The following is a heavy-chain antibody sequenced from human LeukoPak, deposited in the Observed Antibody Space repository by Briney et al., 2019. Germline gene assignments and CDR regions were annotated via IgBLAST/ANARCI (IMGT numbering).Heavy chain of an antibody. J-gene: IGHJ4*02. V-gene: IGHV3-21*06. CDR2: ISSRSDYI. Sequence: GGSLRLSCAASGFTFSTYDMNWARQAPGKGLEWLSAISSRSDYIYYADSVKGRFTVSRDNAENSLYLQMSSLRAEDTAVYYCAREIYGSGTHPFDYWGQGTLVTVSS. CDR3: AREIYGSGTHPFDY. D-gene: IGHD3-10*01. CDR1: GFTFSTYD.